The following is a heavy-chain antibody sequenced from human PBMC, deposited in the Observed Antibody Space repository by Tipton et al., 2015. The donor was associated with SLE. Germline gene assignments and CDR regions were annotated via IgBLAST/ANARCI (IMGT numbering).Heavy chain of an antibody. J-gene: IGHJ4*02. CDR3: TTRGEGSSPSFSHYSFDY. Sequence: GSLRLSCAASEFTFTNAWVSWVRQAPGKGLEWVGRIRSKDDGGATDYAAPVKGRFTISRDESKNTLFLEMKRLKTEDTAVYYCTTRGEGSSPSFSHYSFDYWGQGTLVIVSS. CDR2: IRSKDDGGAT. CDR1: EFTFTNAW. V-gene: IGHV3-15*01. D-gene: IGHD6-13*01.